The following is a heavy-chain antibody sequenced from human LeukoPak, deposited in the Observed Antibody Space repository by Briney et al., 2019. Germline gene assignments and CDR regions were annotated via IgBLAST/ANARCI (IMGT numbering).Heavy chain of an antibody. V-gene: IGHV4-34*01. CDR2: INHSGST. CDR3: ARAEGGWSYYFDY. J-gene: IGHJ4*02. Sequence: SETLSLTCAVYGGSFSGYYWSWIRQPPGKGLEWIGEINHSGSTNYNPSLKSRVTISVDTSKNQFSLKLSSVTAADTVVYYCARAEGGWSYYFDYWGQGTLVTVSS. CDR1: GGSFSGYY. D-gene: IGHD6-19*01.